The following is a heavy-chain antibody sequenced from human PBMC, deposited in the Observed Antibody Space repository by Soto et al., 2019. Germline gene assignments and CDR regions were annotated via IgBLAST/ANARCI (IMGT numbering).Heavy chain of an antibody. Sequence: PSEALSLTSTVSGDSVSSGNYYWTWIRQPPGKGLEWIGSIYFTGSTNYNPSLKSRLTMSIDTSRNLFSLRLDSVTAADTAVYYCGRVPVDTYMIYWSDPWGQGTPVPVSP. CDR3: GRVPVDTYMIYWSDP. J-gene: IGHJ5*02. CDR2: IYFTGST. CDR1: GDSVSSGNYY. D-gene: IGHD3-16*01. V-gene: IGHV4-61*01.